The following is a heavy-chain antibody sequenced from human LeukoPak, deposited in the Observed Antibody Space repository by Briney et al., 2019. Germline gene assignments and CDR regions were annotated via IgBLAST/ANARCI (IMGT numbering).Heavy chain of an antibody. V-gene: IGHV4-39*01. J-gene: IGHJ4*02. CDR2: IYYSGST. CDR3: ARQDIVVVPAAETNFFDN. D-gene: IGHD2-2*01. CDR1: GGSISSSSYY. Sequence: SETLSLTCTVSGGSISSSSYYWGWIRQPPGKGLEWIGSIYYSGSTYYNPSLKSRVTISVDTSKNQFSLKLSSVTAADTAVYYCARQDIVVVPAAETNFFDNWGQGTLVTVSS.